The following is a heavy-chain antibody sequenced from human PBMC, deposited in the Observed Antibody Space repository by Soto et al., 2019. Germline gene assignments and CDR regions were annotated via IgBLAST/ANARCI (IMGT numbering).Heavy chain of an antibody. CDR1: GFSFSTDN. D-gene: IGHD2-2*01. CDR3: AKDYLVPPAPPLPSHYGIDV. CDR2: IDASSTHI. J-gene: IGHJ6*02. V-gene: IGHV3-21*01. Sequence: GGSLRLSCAASGFSFSTDNMNWVRQAQGKGLEWVSSIDASSTHIYYACSVKGRFTISRDNSMHTLYLQMNSLRAEDTALYSCAKDYLVPPAPPLPSHYGIDVWGPGTTVTLSS.